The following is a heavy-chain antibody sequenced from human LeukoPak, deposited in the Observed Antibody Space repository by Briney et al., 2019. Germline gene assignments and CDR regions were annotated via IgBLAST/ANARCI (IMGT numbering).Heavy chain of an antibody. CDR1: GFTFSDYY. D-gene: IGHD6-13*01. J-gene: IGHJ4*01. CDR2: ISSSGSPT. Sequence: PGGSLRLSCVGSGFTFSDYYMSWIRQAPGKGLEWISYISSSGSPTYYADSVKGRFTISRDNAKNSLYLQMNSLRAEDTAVYYCASESSSWYGYYFDYWGQEPWSPSPQ. CDR3: ASESSSWYGYYFDY. V-gene: IGHV3-11*04.